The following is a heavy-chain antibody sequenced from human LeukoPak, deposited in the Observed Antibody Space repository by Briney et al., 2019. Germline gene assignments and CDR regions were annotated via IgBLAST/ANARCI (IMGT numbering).Heavy chain of an antibody. CDR2: LSGSGGRT. CDR1: GFTFSSYG. V-gene: IGHV3-23*01. J-gene: IGHJ4*02. CDR3: AKDSHWILLDD. Sequence: GTLRLSCAASGFTFSSYGMSWVRQAPGKGLEWVSALSGSGGRTYYADSVKGRFTISRDNSKNTLYLQMNSLRDEDTAVYYCAKDSHWILLDDWGQGTLVTVSS. D-gene: IGHD2-2*03.